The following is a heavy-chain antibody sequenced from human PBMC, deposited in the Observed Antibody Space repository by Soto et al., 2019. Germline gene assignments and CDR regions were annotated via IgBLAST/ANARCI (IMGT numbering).Heavy chain of an antibody. J-gene: IGHJ6*02. CDR3: ARLWESGYDYRYYYYGMDV. CDR1: GGSISSSNW. V-gene: IGHV4-4*02. D-gene: IGHD5-12*01. CDR2: IYHSGST. Sequence: KPSETLSLTCAVSGGSISSSNWWSWVRQPPGKGLEWIGEIYHSGSTNYNPSLKSRVTISVDKSKNQFSLKLSSVTAADTAVYYCARLWESGYDYRYYYYGMDVWGQGTTVIVYS.